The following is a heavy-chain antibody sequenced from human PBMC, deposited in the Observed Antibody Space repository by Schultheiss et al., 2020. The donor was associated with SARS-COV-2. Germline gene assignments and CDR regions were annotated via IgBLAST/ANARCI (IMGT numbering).Heavy chain of an antibody. CDR3: ASDILHRYDFWRGCDY. CDR1: GFTFSSYA. J-gene: IGHJ4*02. Sequence: GGSLRLSCAASGFTFSSYAMHWVRQAPGKGLEWVSSISSSTYIFYADSVKGRITISRDNSKNTLYLQMNSLRAEDTAVYYCASDILHRYDFWRGCDYWGQGTLVTVSS. D-gene: IGHD3-3*01. CDR2: ISSSTYI. V-gene: IGHV3-21*01.